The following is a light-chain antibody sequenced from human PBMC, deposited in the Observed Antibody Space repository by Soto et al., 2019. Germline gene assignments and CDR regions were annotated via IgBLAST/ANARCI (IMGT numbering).Light chain of an antibody. V-gene: IGKV3-20*01. CDR2: GAS. CDR1: QSVSNSY. CDR3: QQYDSSPSFT. J-gene: IGKJ3*01. Sequence: EIVLTQSPGTLSLSPGERVTLSCRASQSVSNSYLAWYQQRPGQAPRLLIYGASGRATGIPDRFSGSGSGTDFTLTISRLEPEDFALYYCQQYDSSPSFTFGPGTKVDIK.